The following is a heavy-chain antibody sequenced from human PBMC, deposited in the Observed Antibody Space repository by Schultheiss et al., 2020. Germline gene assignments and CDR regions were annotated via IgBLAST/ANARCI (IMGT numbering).Heavy chain of an antibody. CDR1: GYTFTSYY. D-gene: IGHD2-8*01. V-gene: IGHV1-3*01. CDR2: ISGSNGRT. CDR3: ARQWTASLFDP. Sequence: ASVKVSCKASGYTFTSYYMHWVRQAPGQGLEWMGWISGSNGRTEYRQKFQGRVTITRDTSASTAYMELSSLRSEDTAVYYCARQWTASLFDPWGQGTLVTVSS. J-gene: IGHJ5*02.